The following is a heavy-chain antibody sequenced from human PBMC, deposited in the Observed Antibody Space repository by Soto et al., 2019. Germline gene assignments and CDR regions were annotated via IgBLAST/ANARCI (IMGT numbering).Heavy chain of an antibody. D-gene: IGHD6-13*01. J-gene: IGHJ5*02. V-gene: IGHV1-8*01. CDR3: AKRPRIAAAGTGDFFDP. CDR2: MNPDSGNT. CDR1: GYTFTSYD. Sequence: ASVKVSCKASGYTFTSYDINWVRQATGQGLEWMGWMNPDSGNTGYAQKFQGRVTMTRDTSIDSIDTAYMELNSLTSEDTAVYYCAKRPRIAAAGTGDFFDPWGQGTLVTVSS.